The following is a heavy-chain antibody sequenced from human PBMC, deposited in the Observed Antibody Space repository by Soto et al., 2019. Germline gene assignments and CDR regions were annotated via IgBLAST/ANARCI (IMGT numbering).Heavy chain of an antibody. CDR3: ARGGNCSSTSCRQNWFDP. CDR2: INAGNGNT. Sequence: GASVKVSCKASGYTFTSYAMHWVRQAPGQRLEWMGWINAGNGNTKYSQKFQGRVTITRDTSASTAYMELSSLRSEDTAVYYCARGGNCSSTSCRQNWFDPWGQGTLVTVSS. J-gene: IGHJ5*02. CDR1: GYTFTSYA. D-gene: IGHD2-2*01. V-gene: IGHV1-3*01.